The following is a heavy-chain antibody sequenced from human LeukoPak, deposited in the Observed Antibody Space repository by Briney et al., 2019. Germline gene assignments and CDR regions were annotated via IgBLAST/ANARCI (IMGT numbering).Heavy chain of an antibody. CDR1: GFTFRSND. V-gene: IGHV3-13*01. CDR3: AKAPPYKKYFDY. J-gene: IGHJ4*02. CDR2: IGTGGDT. Sequence: GGSLRLSCAASGFTFRSNDMHWVRQATGKRLEWVSAIGTGGDTHYSDSVKGRFTISKENARSSLYLQMNSLRAEDTAVYYCAKAPPYKKYFDYWGQGTLVTVSS. D-gene: IGHD1-1*01.